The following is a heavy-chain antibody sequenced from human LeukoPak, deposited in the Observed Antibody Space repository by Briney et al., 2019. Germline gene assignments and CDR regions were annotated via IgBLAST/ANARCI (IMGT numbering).Heavy chain of an antibody. Sequence: ASVKVSCKASGYTFTTYYIHWMRQAPGQGLEWMGFINPSGGSASYAQKFQGRVTMTRDTSTSTVYMELSSLRSEDTAVYYCARNVGSGLDYWGQGTLVIVSS. CDR2: INPSGGSA. D-gene: IGHD3-10*01. CDR1: GYTFTTYY. J-gene: IGHJ4*02. CDR3: ARNVGSGLDY. V-gene: IGHV1-46*03.